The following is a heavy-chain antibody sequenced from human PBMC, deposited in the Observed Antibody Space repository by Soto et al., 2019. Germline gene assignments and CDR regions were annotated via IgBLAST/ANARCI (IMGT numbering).Heavy chain of an antibody. Sequence: QLLLQESGPGLVKPSETLSLTCTVSGGSILDSTYYWAWIRQSPGKGLEWIGTIFYSGGTFYTPSLTSRVTMSVATSNHPFSLKLSSVTAADPAVYYCARQASGYYYGWFDPWGQGTLVTVSS. CDR1: GGSILDSTYY. J-gene: IGHJ5*02. V-gene: IGHV4-39*01. CDR3: ARQASGYYYGWFDP. D-gene: IGHD3-22*01. CDR2: IFYSGGT.